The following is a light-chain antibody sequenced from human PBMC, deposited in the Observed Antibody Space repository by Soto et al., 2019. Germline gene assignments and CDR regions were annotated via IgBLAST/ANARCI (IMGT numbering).Light chain of an antibody. V-gene: IGKV1-5*03. CDR2: DAS. J-gene: IGKJ1*01. CDR1: RFMSTW. CDR3: QHYNCR. Sequence: DIRMTQSPATLSASVGDRVTITCRATRFMSTWLAWYQQKPGRAPSLLIYDASTLQSGVPSRFSGSGSGTEFTLTISGLQPDDFATYYCQHYNCRFGQGTRVEVK.